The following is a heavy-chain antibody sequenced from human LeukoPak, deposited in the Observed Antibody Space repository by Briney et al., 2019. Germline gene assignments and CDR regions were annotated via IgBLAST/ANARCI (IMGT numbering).Heavy chain of an antibody. J-gene: IGHJ4*02. D-gene: IGHD3-10*01. CDR2: ISWNSGSI. V-gene: IGHV3-9*01. CDR1: GFTFDDYA. CDR3: AKAYGSGQMGMVDY. Sequence: GGSLRLSRAASGFTFDDYAMHWVRQAPGKGLEWVSGISWNSGSIGYADSVKGRFTISRDNAKNSLYLQMNSLRAEDTALYYCAKAYGSGQMGMVDYWGQGTLVTVSS.